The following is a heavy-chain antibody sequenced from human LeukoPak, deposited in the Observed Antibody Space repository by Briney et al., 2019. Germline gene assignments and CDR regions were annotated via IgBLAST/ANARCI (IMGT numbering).Heavy chain of an antibody. CDR2: ISYDGSNK. Sequence: GGSLRLSCAASGFTFSSYAMDWVRQAPGQGLEWVAVISYDGSNKYYADSVKGRFTISRDNSKNTLYLQMNSLRAEDTAVYYCARSPPIVVVPASPDYWGQGTLVTVSS. CDR3: ARSPPIVVVPASPDY. J-gene: IGHJ4*02. D-gene: IGHD2-2*01. V-gene: IGHV3-30-3*01. CDR1: GFTFSSYA.